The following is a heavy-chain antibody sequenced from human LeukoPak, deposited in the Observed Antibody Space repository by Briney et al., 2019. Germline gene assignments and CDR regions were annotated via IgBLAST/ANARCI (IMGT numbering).Heavy chain of an antibody. J-gene: IGHJ4*02. D-gene: IGHD3-22*01. CDR2: ISTSGESA. CDR3: AKDRGSGYHYFDY. V-gene: IGHV3-23*01. Sequence: PGGSLRLSCPVSGFTFSSYAMGWVRQAPGRGLEWVSVISTSGESAYYADSVKGRFTISRDNSKNTLYLQMNSLRAEDTAVYYCAKDRGSGYHYFDYWGQGTLVTVSS. CDR1: GFTFSSYA.